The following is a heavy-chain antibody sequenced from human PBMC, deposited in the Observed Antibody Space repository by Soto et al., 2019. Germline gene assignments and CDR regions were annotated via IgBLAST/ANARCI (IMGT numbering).Heavy chain of an antibody. J-gene: IGHJ4*02. CDR2: VNAENGNT. D-gene: IGHD3-10*02. CDR3: ARDIFGLLTLGVSDF. V-gene: IGHV1-3*01. Sequence: ASVKVSCKASGYTFTTYAIHWVRQAPGQRLEWMGWVNAENGNTKYSQKFQGRVTITVDTSASTAYMEMSSLRSEDTAVYYCARDIFGLLTLGVSDFWGQGTLVTVS. CDR1: GYTFTTYA.